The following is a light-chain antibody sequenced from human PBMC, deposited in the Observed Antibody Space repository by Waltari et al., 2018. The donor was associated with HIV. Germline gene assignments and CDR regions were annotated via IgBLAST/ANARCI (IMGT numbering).Light chain of an antibody. CDR1: RSNIGSNT. V-gene: IGLV1-44*01. CDR2: SNN. J-gene: IGLJ3*02. Sequence: QSVLTQPPSASGTLGQRVTISCSGSRSNIGSNTVNWYQQLPGTAPKLLIYSNNHRPSGVPDRFSGSKSGTSASLAISGLQSEDEADYYCATWDDSLNGRVFGGGTKLTVL. CDR3: ATWDDSLNGRV.